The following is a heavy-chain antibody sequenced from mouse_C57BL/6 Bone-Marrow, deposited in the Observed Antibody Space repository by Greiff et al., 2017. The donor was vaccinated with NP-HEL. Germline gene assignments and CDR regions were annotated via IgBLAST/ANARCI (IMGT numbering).Heavy chain of an antibody. D-gene: IGHD2-4*01. CDR3: ARMIKGWFAY. CDR2: IDPSDSYP. J-gene: IGHJ3*01. V-gene: IGHV1-59*01. CDR1: GYTFTSYW. Sequence: QVQLQQPGAELVRPGTSVKLSCKASGYTFTSYWMHWVKQRPGQGLEWIGVIDPSDSYPNYNQKFKGKATLTVDTSSSTAYMQLSSLTSEDSAVYYCARMIKGWFAYWGQGTLVTVSA.